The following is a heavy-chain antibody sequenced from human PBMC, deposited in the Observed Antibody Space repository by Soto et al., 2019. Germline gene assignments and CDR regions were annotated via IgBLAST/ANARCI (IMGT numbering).Heavy chain of an antibody. J-gene: IGHJ4*02. CDR2: INYRGTT. V-gene: IGHV4-31*01. D-gene: IGHD2-2*01. CDR1: GGSIIDCQTY. CDR3: SRDAPGEAPY. Sequence: QVHVQESGPGLLKPSQTLALTSTVSGGSIIDCQTYLTWIRQHPERGLEWMEYINYRGTTNYSPALKRPMLSSIHTSKNKSSLRMTSLTAADTAVYYCSRDAPGEAPYWGQGTLVTVSS.